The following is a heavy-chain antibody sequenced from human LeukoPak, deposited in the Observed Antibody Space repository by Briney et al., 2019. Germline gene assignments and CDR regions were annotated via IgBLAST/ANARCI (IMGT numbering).Heavy chain of an antibody. Sequence: PSETLSLTCTVSGGSISSYYWSWIRQPPGKGLEWIGYIYYSGSTYYNPSLKSRVTVSVDTSKNQFSLKLSSVTAADTAVYYCARGYIVPLGGLWGQGTTVTVSS. CDR2: IYYSGST. CDR1: GGSISSYY. J-gene: IGHJ6*02. D-gene: IGHD2-8*01. CDR3: ARGYIVPLGGL. V-gene: IGHV4-59*08.